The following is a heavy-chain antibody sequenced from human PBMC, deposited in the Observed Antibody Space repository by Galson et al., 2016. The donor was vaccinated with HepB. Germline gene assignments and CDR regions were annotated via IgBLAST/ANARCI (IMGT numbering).Heavy chain of an antibody. V-gene: IGHV3-73*01. CDR2: IRSKTNSYAT. Sequence: SLRLSCAASGFTFSGSAMHWVRQASGKGLEWVGRIRSKTNSYATAYAASVKGRFTISRDNSKNTLYLQMNSLRVEDTAVYYCAKDPDYGANFLPHNWGQGTLVTVSS. D-gene: IGHD4-23*01. CDR3: AKDPDYGANFLPHN. CDR1: GFTFSGSA. J-gene: IGHJ4*02.